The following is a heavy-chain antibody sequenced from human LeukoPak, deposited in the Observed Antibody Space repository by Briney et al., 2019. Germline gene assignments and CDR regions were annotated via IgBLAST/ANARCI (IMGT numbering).Heavy chain of an antibody. CDR1: GYTFTGYY. J-gene: IGHJ5*02. Sequence: ASVKVSCKASGYTFTGYYMHWVRQAPGQGLEWMGWINPNSGGTNYAQKFQGRVTMTRDTSISTAYMELSRLRSDDTAVYYCARDPVVVPAATMGASPNWFDPWGQGTLVTVSS. CDR2: INPNSGGT. CDR3: ARDPVVVPAATMGASPNWFDP. V-gene: IGHV1-2*02. D-gene: IGHD2-2*01.